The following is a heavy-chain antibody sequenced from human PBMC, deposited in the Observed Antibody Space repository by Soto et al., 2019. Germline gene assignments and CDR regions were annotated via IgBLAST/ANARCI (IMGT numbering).Heavy chain of an antibody. CDR3: ARSSGGRSYYYDSSGPFDY. CDR1: GGSVSSGSYY. CDR2: IYYYSGRT. D-gene: IGHD3-22*01. Sequence: SETLSLTCPVSGGSVSSGSYYWSWLRQPPGKGLEWIGYIYYYSGRTNYNPSLKSRVTISVDTSKNQFSLKLSSVTAADTAVYYCARSSGGRSYYYDSSGPFDYWGQGTLVTVSS. J-gene: IGHJ4*02. V-gene: IGHV4-61*01.